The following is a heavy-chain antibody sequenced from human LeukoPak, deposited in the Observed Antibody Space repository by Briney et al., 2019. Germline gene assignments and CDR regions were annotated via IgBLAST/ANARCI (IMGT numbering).Heavy chain of an antibody. CDR3: ARDGWYYQNWFDP. CDR1: GFTFSSYS. J-gene: IGHJ5*02. Sequence: TSGGSLRLSCAASGFTFSSYSMTWVRQAPGKGLEWVSSISSSSSYIYYADSVKGRFTISRDNAKNSLYLQMNSLRAEDTAVYYCARDGWYYQNWFDPWGQGTLVTVSS. D-gene: IGHD2-2*01. CDR2: ISSSSSYI. V-gene: IGHV3-21*01.